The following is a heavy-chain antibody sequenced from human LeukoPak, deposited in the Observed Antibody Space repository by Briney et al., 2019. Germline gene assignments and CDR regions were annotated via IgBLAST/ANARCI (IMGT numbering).Heavy chain of an antibody. D-gene: IGHD3-9*01. CDR3: ARGLTGSYNYYYYAMDV. J-gene: IGHJ6*02. Sequence: ASVKVSCKASGYTFRGYYIHWVRQAPGQGLEWMGWTNPDSGGTKYAQTFQGRVTMTRDTSISAAYMDLSRLTFDDTAIYYCARGLTGSYNYYYYAMDVWGQGTTVTVSS. CDR1: GYTFRGYY. V-gene: IGHV1-2*02. CDR2: TNPDSGGT.